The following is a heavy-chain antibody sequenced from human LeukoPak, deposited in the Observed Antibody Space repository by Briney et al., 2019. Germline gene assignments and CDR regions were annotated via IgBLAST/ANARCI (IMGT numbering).Heavy chain of an antibody. D-gene: IGHD3-10*01. Sequence: PSETLSLTCAVSGGSISSGGYSWSWIRQPPGKGLEWIGYIYHSGSTYYNPSLKSRVTISVDRSKNQFSLKLSSVTAADTAVYYCARGSPPYYYGSGSYYNPWGQGTLVTVSS. V-gene: IGHV4-30-2*01. J-gene: IGHJ4*02. CDR2: IYHSGST. CDR3: ARGSPPYYYGSGSYYNP. CDR1: GGSISSGGYS.